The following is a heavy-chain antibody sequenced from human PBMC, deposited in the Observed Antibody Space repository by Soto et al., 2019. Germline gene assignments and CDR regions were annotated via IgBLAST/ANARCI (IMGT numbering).Heavy chain of an antibody. Sequence: SETLSLTCTVSGGSISSGDYYWSWIRQPPGKGLEWIGYIYYSGSTYYNPSLKSRVTISVDTSKNQFSRKLSSVTAADTAVYYCARGGYSSSSCDWFDPWGQGTLVTVSS. D-gene: IGHD6-6*01. V-gene: IGHV4-30-4*01. CDR1: GGSISSGDYY. CDR3: ARGGYSSSSCDWFDP. CDR2: IYYSGST. J-gene: IGHJ5*02.